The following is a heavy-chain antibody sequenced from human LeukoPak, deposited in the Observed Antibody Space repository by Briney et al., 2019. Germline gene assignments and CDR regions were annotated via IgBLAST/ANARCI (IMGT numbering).Heavy chain of an antibody. J-gene: IGHJ3*02. CDR2: ISYDGSNK. V-gene: IGHV3-30*18. CDR1: GFTFSSYG. Sequence: GRSLRLSCAASGFTFSSYGMHGVRQAPGKGLEGVAVISYDGSNKYYADSVKGRFTISRDNSKNTLYLQMNSLRAEDTAVYYCAKDLVDSSGYYSDAFDIWGQGTMVTVSS. D-gene: IGHD3-22*01. CDR3: AKDLVDSSGYYSDAFDI.